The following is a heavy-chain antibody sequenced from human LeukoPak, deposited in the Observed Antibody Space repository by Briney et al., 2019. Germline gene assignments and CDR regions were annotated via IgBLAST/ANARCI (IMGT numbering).Heavy chain of an antibody. CDR3: ARDGHAYGRGSPHY. Sequence: GGSLRLSCAASGFTFSDYYMSWIRQAPGKGLEWVSYISSSGSTKYYADSVEGRFTISRDNAKNSYLQMNSLRAEDTAVYYCARDGHAYGRGSPHYWGQGTLVTVSS. J-gene: IGHJ4*02. V-gene: IGHV3-11*01. CDR2: ISSSGSTK. D-gene: IGHD3-10*01. CDR1: GFTFSDYY.